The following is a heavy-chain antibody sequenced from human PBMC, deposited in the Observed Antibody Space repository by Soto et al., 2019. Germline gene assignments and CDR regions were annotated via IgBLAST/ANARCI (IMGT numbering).Heavy chain of an antibody. CDR3: ARLFCSTTTCDSWFDP. CDR2: IDPRDSYV. J-gene: IGHJ5*02. D-gene: IGHD2-2*01. Sequence: PGESLKISCTGFGYTFTTFWVTCCRQMPVKVLEWMGRIDPRDSYVNYSPSFQGHVTISVDKSISTAYLQWGSLKASDTAMYYCARLFCSTTTCDSWFDPWGQGTLVTVSS. CDR1: GYTFTTFW. V-gene: IGHV5-10-1*01.